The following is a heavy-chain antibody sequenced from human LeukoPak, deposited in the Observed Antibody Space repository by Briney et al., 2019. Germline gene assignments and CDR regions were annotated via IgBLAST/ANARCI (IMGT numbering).Heavy chain of an antibody. J-gene: IGHJ4*02. CDR1: GGSISSYY. D-gene: IGHD6-19*01. CDR2: IYYSGST. CDR3: AREGSSSGWFSY. Sequence: SETLSLTCTVSGGSISSYYWSWIRQPPGKGLGWIGYIYYSGSTNYNPSLKSRVTISVDTSKNQFSLKLSSVTAADTAVYYCAREGSSSGWFSYWGQGTLVTVSS. V-gene: IGHV4-59*01.